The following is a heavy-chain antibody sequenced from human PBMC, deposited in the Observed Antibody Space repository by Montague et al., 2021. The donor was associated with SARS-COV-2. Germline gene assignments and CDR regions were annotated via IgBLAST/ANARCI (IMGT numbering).Heavy chain of an antibody. CDR1: GDSVSSNSVA. D-gene: IGHD6-19*01. Sequence: CAISGDSVSSNSVAWSWIRRSPSRGLEWLGRTYYRSKWCSDYAXXVRGRLTVNPDASKNEFSLELNYVTPEDTAVYYCVRYSGWFYFDFWGQGTLVTVSS. CDR2: TYYRSKWCS. CDR3: VRYSGWFYFDF. V-gene: IGHV6-1*01. J-gene: IGHJ4*02.